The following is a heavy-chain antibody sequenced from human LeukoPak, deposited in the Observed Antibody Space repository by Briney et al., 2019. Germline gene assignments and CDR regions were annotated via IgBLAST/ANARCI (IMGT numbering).Heavy chain of an antibody. CDR2: FSGSGGST. Sequence: GASLRLSCAASGFTFSSYAVSWVRRAPGKGLEWVADFSGSGGSTYSAASVKGRFTIFRDKSKSTLCLQMISLRATEPAFYYCAKDPLGRLGQWLDHCGEGGPVT. CDR1: GFTFSSYA. V-gene: IGHV3-23*01. D-gene: IGHD6-19*01. J-gene: IGHJ4*02. CDR3: AKDPLGRLGQWLDH.